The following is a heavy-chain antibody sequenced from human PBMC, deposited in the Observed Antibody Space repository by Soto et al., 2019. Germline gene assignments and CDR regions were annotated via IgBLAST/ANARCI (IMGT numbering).Heavy chain of an antibody. Sequence: PGRPIRLSCASSGFTFSSYSMNWVSKAPGKGLEWVSSISSSSSYIYYADSVKGRFTISRDNAKNSLYLQMNSLRAEDTAVYYCARDIHIVSAYYYDSSGYYDYYYYYGMDVWGQGTTVTVSS. J-gene: IGHJ6*02. CDR3: ARDIHIVSAYYYDSSGYYDYYYYYGMDV. CDR2: ISSSSSYI. V-gene: IGHV3-21*01. D-gene: IGHD3-22*01. CDR1: GFTFSSYS.